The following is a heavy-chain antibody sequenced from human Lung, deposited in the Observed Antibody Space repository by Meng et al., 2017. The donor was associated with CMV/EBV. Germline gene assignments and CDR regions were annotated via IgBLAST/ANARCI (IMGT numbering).Heavy chain of an antibody. D-gene: IGHD6-6*01. CDR2: ISSSGSTI. CDR1: GFTFSDYY. Sequence: GGSLRLSCAASGFTFSDYYMSWIRQAPGKGLEWVSYISSSGSTIYYADSVKGRFTISRDNAKNSLYLQMNSLRAEDTAVYYCASRATGYSSSYSDYWGHGTXVTGAS. CDR3: ASRATGYSSSYSDY. J-gene: IGHJ4*01. V-gene: IGHV3-11*04.